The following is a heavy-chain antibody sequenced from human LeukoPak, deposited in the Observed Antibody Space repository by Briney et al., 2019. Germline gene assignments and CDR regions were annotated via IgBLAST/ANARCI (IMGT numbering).Heavy chain of an antibody. Sequence: KPSETLSLTCTVSGGSISSYYWSWIRQPPGKGLEWIGYIYYSGSTNYNPSLKSRVTISVDTSKNQFSLKLSSVTAADTAVYYCARVKRDSSGWCSFNFDYWGQGTLVTVSS. CDR3: ARVKRDSSGWCSFNFDY. J-gene: IGHJ4*02. D-gene: IGHD6-19*01. V-gene: IGHV4-59*01. CDR1: GGSISSYY. CDR2: IYYSGST.